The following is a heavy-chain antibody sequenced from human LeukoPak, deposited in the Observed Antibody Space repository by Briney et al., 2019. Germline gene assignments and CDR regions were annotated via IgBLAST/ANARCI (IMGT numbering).Heavy chain of an antibody. J-gene: IGHJ4*02. D-gene: IGHD3-10*01. CDR2: ISSSGSTI. Sequence: GGSLRLSCAASGFTFSDYYMSWIRQAPGKGLEWVSYISSSGSTIYYADSVKGRFTISRDNSKNTLYLQMNSLRAEDTAVYYCAKGRRTLLWFGELLPPEDYWGQGTLVTVSS. CDR1: GFTFSDYY. V-gene: IGHV3-11*01. CDR3: AKGRRTLLWFGELLPPEDY.